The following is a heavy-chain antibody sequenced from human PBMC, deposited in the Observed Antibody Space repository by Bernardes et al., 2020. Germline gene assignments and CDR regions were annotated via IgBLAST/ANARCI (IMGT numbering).Heavy chain of an antibody. Sequence: GRSLRLSCVASGFTFSKYAMSWVRQAPGKGPEWVSSLTGSGGSTYYPDSVKGRFTISRDNSKNTLYLQMNSLRAEDTAVYYCAKLDSITVFGVARYYDHWGQGTLVTVSS. CDR1: GFTFSKYA. V-gene: IGHV3-23*01. D-gene: IGHD3-3*01. J-gene: IGHJ4*02. CDR3: AKLDSITVFGVARYYDH. CDR2: LTGSGGST.